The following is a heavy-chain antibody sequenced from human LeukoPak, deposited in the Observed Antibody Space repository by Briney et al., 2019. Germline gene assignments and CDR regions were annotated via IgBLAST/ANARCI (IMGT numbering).Heavy chain of an antibody. V-gene: IGHV3-9*01. D-gene: IGHD1-26*01. CDR1: GFIFDDYA. J-gene: IGHJ6*03. Sequence: PGGSLRLSCAASGFIFDDYAMHWAREAPGKGLEWVSGISWNSNTIGYADSVKGRFTISRDNAKNYLYLQMNSLRAEDTALYYCAKDAGGYYYYYMGVWGKGTTVTISS. CDR3: AKDAGGYYYYYMGV. CDR2: ISWNSNTI.